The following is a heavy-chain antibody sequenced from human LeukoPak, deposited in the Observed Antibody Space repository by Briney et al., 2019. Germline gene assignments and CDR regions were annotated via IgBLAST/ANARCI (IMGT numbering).Heavy chain of an antibody. D-gene: IGHD3-22*01. J-gene: IGHJ4*02. V-gene: IGHV3-7*01. CDR1: GFTFSTYW. Sequence: GGSLRLSCAASGFTFSTYWMSWVRQAPGKGLEWVANIKQDGSEKYYVDSVKGRFTISRDNAKNSLYLQMNSLRAEDTAVYYCARDLYRIVVVPHYFDYWGQGTLVTVSS. CDR2: IKQDGSEK. CDR3: ARDLYRIVVVPHYFDY.